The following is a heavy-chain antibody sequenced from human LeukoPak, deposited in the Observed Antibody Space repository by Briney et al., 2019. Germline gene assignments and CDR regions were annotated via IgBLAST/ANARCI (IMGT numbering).Heavy chain of an antibody. Sequence: ASVKVSCKASGYTFTGYYMHWVRQAPGQGLEWMGWINPNSGGTNYAQRFQGRVTMTRDTSISTAYMELSRLRSDDTAVYYCARVENDYYDSSGYYPLDYWGQGTLVTVSS. D-gene: IGHD3-22*01. V-gene: IGHV1-2*02. CDR1: GYTFTGYY. CDR3: ARVENDYYDSSGYYPLDY. J-gene: IGHJ4*02. CDR2: INPNSGGT.